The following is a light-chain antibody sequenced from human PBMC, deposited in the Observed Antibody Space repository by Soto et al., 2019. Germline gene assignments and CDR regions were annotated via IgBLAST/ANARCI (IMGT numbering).Light chain of an antibody. CDR3: CSYAGSYTYV. J-gene: IGLJ1*01. V-gene: IGLV2-11*01. Sequence: QSVLTQPRPVSGSPGQSVTISCTGTSSDVGGYNYVSWYQQLPGKAPKLMIYDVSQRPSGVPDRFSGSKSGNAASLTISGLQSEDEADYYCCSYAGSYTYVFGTGTKVTVL. CDR1: SSDVGGYNY. CDR2: DVS.